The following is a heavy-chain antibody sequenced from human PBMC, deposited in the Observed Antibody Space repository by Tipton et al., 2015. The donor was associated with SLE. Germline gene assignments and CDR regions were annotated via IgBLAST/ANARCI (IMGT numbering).Heavy chain of an antibody. V-gene: IGHV4-59*01. CDR1: GGSISNNY. D-gene: IGHD3-3*01. Sequence: TLSLTCTVSGGSISNNYWSWIRQPPGKGLEWIGFIYNGGRTRYNPSLKSRVTISVDTSKNQFSLKLSSVTAADTAVYYCARGSRGDFWSGYPYYFDYWGQGTLVTVSS. CDR3: ARGSRGDFWSGYPYYFDY. J-gene: IGHJ4*02. CDR2: IYNGGRT.